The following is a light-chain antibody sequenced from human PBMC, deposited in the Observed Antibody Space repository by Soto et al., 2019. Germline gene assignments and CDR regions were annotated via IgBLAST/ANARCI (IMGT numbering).Light chain of an antibody. CDR1: QSVSSSY. CDR2: GAS. CDR3: QQYGSSPRT. Sequence: EILLTQSPATLSLSPGSRSPLSCRASQSVSSSYLAWYQQKPGQAPRLLIYGASSRATGIPDRFSGSGSGTDFTLTISRLEPEDFAVYYCQQYGSSPRTFGQGTKVDIK. J-gene: IGKJ1*01. V-gene: IGKV3-20*01.